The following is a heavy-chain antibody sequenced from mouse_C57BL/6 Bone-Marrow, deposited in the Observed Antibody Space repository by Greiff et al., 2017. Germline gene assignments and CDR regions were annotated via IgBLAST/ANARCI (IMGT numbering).Heavy chain of an antibody. CDR1: GYTFTSYW. CDR3: ARSNPWFAY. CDR2: IHPNSGST. J-gene: IGHJ3*01. Sequence: VQLQQPGAELVKPGASVKLSCKASGYTFTSYWMHWVKQRPGQGLEWIGMIHPNSGSTNYNEKFKSKDTLTVDKSSSTAYMQLSSLTSEDSAVYYCARSNPWFAYWGQGTLVTVSA. V-gene: IGHV1-64*01.